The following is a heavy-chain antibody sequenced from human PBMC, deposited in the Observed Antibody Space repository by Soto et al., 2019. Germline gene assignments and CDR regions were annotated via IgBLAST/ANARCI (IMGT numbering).Heavy chain of an antibody. D-gene: IGHD3-3*01. CDR3: ARERGGITIFGVVITKNDYYYYYGMDV. CDR1: GGSISSYY. J-gene: IGHJ6*02. CDR2: IYYSGST. V-gene: IGHV4-59*12. Sequence: SETLSLTCTVSGGSISSYYWSWIRQPPGKGLEWIGYIYYSGSTNYNPSLKSRVTISVDTSKNQFSLKLSSVTAADTAVYYCARERGGITIFGVVITKNDYYYYYGMDVWGQGTTVTVSS.